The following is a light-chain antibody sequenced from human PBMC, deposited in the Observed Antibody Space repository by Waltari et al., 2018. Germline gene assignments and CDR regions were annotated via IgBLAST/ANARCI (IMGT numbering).Light chain of an antibody. V-gene: IGLV1-47*01. J-gene: IGLJ2*01. CDR2: RNY. CDR1: SSNIGSKY. CDR3: AAWDDSLSGVV. Sequence: QSVLTQPPSASGTPGQRVTISCSGSSSNIGSKYVYWYQQLPGTAPKLLIYRNYQRPSGVPDRFSGSKSGTSASLAISGLRSEDEADYYCAAWDDSLSGVVFGGGTKLTVL.